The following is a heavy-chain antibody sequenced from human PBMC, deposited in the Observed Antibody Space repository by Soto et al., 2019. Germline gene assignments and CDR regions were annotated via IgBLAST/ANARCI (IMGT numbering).Heavy chain of an antibody. CDR3: ARGKTKRTDNWFDP. J-gene: IGHJ5*02. CDR2: INPNSGGT. D-gene: IGHD1-7*01. V-gene: IGHV1-2*04. Sequence: ASVKVSCQASGYTFTGYYMHWVRQAPGQGLEWMGWINPNSGGTNYAQKFQGWVTMTRDASISTAYMELSRLRSDDTAVYYCARGKTKRTDNWFDPWGQGTLVTVSS. CDR1: GYTFTGYY.